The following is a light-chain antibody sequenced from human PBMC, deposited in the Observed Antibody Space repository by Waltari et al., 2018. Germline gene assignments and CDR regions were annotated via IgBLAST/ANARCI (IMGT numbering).Light chain of an antibody. CDR1: SSDVGGYNY. Sequence: QSALTQPASVSGSPGQSITISCTGTSSDVGGYNYVSWYQQHPGKAPRLMIYDVSKLPSGVSNRFSGSKSGNTASLTISGLQAEDEADYHCSSYTSSSTLIFGGGTKLTVL. CDR3: SSYTSSSTLI. V-gene: IGLV2-14*03. J-gene: IGLJ2*01. CDR2: DVS.